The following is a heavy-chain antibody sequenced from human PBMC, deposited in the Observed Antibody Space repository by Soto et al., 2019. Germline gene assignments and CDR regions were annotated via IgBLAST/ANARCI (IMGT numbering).Heavy chain of an antibody. D-gene: IGHD4-4*01. V-gene: IGHV4-59*01. J-gene: IGHJ2*01. CDR3: AGGRDDYNGWYFDL. CDR1: VGSISSYY. Sequence: SETLSLTGTVPVGSISSYYWSWIRQPPGKGLEWIGYIYYSGIPNYSPSLESRVTISEDTSKNQFSLKLSSVTAADTAIYYCAGGRDDYNGWYFDLWGRGTLVTVSS. CDR2: IYYSGIP.